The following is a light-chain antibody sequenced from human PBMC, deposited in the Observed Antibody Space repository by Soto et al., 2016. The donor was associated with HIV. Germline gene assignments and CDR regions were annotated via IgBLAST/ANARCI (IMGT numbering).Light chain of an antibody. J-gene: IGKJ4*01. Sequence: AIQLTQSPSSLSASVGDRITITCRASQGIGGALAWYQQKPGKAPNLLIYDASTLESGVPSRFSGSGSGTDFTLTISSLQPEDFATYYCQHFNNYPLTFGEGPRWRSN. CDR1: QGIGGA. CDR3: QHFNNYPLT. V-gene: IGKV1D-13*01. CDR2: DAS.